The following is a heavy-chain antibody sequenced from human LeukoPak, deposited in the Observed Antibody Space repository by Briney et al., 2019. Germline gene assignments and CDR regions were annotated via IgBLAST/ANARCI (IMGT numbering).Heavy chain of an antibody. V-gene: IGHV3-48*01. Sequence: GGSLRLSCAASGFNCIDYSMNWVRQAPGKGLEWISYIGISSGNTKYADSVKGRFTISRDKARNSLYLQMNSLRVEDTAVYYCARDHRYAFDNWGHGTLVTVSS. CDR1: GFNCIDYS. J-gene: IGHJ4*01. D-gene: IGHD5-12*01. CDR3: ARDHRYAFDN. CDR2: IGISSGNT.